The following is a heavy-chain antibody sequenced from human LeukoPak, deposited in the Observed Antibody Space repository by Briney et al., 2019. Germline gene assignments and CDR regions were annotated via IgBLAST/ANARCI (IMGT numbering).Heavy chain of an antibody. V-gene: IGHV3-23*01. D-gene: IGHD3-22*01. Sequence: GGSLRLPCAASGFTFSSYAMSWVRQAPGKGLEWVSAISGSGGSTYYADSVKGRFTISRDNSKNTLYLQMNSLRAEGTAVYYCAKGSAYYYDSSGYFGGYFDYWGQGTLVTVSS. CDR1: GFTFSSYA. J-gene: IGHJ4*02. CDR2: ISGSGGST. CDR3: AKGSAYYYDSSGYFGGYFDY.